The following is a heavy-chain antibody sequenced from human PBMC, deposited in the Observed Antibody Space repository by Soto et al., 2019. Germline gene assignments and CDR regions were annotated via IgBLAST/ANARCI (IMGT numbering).Heavy chain of an antibody. D-gene: IGHD5-12*01. J-gene: IGHJ4*02. Sequence: EVQLLESGVGLVQSGGSLRLSCAASGFTFSSYAMSWVRQAPGKGLAWVSTISGSGGGTFYSGSVKGRFTISRDNYKNTLYLQMNIRRAEDMAVYYCAKGSGIFENWAQGTLVTVSS. CDR2: ISGSGGGT. V-gene: IGHV3-23*01. CDR3: AKGSGIFEN. CDR1: GFTFSSYA.